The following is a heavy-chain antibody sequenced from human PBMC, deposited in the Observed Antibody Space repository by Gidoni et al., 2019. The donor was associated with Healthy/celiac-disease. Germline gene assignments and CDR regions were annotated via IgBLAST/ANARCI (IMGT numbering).Heavy chain of an antibody. CDR2: ISGSGGST. D-gene: IGHD3-22*01. J-gene: IGHJ4*02. CDR3: AKVMTIIVIRDPLNFDY. CDR1: GFTFSSYA. Sequence: EVQLLESGGGLVQPGGSLRLSCAASGFTFSSYAMSWVRQAPGKGLEWVSAISGSGGSTYYADSVKGRFTISRDNSKNTLYLQMNSLRAEDTAVYYCAKVMTIIVIRDPLNFDYWGQGTLVTVSS. V-gene: IGHV3-23*01.